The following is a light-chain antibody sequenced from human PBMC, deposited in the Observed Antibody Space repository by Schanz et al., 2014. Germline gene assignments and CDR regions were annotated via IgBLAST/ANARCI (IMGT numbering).Light chain of an antibody. J-gene: IGKJ2*01. CDR3: QQYGTSPPVYT. Sequence: EILITQSPATLSLSPGERATLSCRASQSVSSTYLAWYQQKPGQAPRLLIYAASSRATGIPDRFSGSGSGTDFTLTISRLEPEDFAVYYCQQYGTSPPVYTFGQGTKLEIK. CDR1: QSVSSTY. CDR2: AAS. V-gene: IGKV3-20*01.